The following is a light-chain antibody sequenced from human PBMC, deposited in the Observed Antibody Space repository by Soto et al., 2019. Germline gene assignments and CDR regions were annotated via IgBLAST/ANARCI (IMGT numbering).Light chain of an antibody. CDR1: SSDVGGYNY. Sequence: QSALTQPASVSGSPGQSITISCTGTSSDVGGYNYVSWYQQLPGKGPKLMIYDVSNRPSGVSNRFSASKSGNTASLTISGLQGEDEAHYYCSSYTSSNTWVFGGGTKLTVL. CDR3: SSYTSSNTWV. CDR2: DVS. V-gene: IGLV2-14*01. J-gene: IGLJ3*02.